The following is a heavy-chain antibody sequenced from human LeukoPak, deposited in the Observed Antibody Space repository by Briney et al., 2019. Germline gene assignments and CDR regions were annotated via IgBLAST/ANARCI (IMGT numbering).Heavy chain of an antibody. CDR3: VKQWAGS. Sequence: GGSLRLSCAASGFMFDDYWMSWVRQAPGKGLEWVAAINVDGSEKYYVDSVRGRFTISRDNAKNSLYSQANRLRGEDTAVYHCVKQWAGSWGQGTLVTVSS. J-gene: IGHJ5*02. V-gene: IGHV3-7*01. CDR1: GFMFDDYW. CDR2: INVDGSEK. D-gene: IGHD6-19*01.